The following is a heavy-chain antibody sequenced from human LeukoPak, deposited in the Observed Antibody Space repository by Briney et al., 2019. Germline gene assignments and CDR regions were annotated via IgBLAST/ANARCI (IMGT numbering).Heavy chain of an antibody. CDR1: GYSFTNYW. D-gene: IGHD3-9*01. CDR2: IDPGDSDT. V-gene: IGHV5-51*01. J-gene: IGHJ6*02. Sequence: GESLKISCKVSGYSFTNYWIGWVRQMPGKGLEWMGIIDPGDSDTRYSPSFQGQVTISADKSISTAYLQWGSLKASDTAIYYCARNNYDIMTGYYHGVDVWGQGTTVTVS. CDR3: ARNNYDIMTGYYHGVDV.